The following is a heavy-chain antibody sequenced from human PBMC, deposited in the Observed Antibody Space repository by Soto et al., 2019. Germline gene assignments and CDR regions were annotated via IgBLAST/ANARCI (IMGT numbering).Heavy chain of an antibody. D-gene: IGHD1-1*01. CDR3: AKGPTVWKLSFDY. Sequence: PGGSLRLSCAASGFTFSSYAVSWVRQAPGKGLEWVSAISGSGGSTYYADSVKGRFTISRDNSKNTLYLQMNSLRAEDTAVYYCAKGPTVWKLSFDYWGQGTLVTVSS. CDR1: GFTFSSYA. V-gene: IGHV3-23*01. CDR2: ISGSGGST. J-gene: IGHJ4*02.